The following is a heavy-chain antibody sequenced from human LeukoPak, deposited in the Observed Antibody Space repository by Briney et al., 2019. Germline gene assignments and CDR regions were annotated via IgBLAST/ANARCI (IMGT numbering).Heavy chain of an antibody. Sequence: GSSVKVSCKASGGTSSSYAISWVRQAPGQGLEWMGGIIPIFGTANYAQKFQGRVTITTDESTSTAYMELSSLRSEDTAVYYCARGSVAVAGNWFDPWGQGTLVTVSS. D-gene: IGHD6-19*01. V-gene: IGHV1-69*05. CDR3: ARGSVAVAGNWFDP. CDR2: IIPIFGTA. CDR1: GGTSSSYA. J-gene: IGHJ5*02.